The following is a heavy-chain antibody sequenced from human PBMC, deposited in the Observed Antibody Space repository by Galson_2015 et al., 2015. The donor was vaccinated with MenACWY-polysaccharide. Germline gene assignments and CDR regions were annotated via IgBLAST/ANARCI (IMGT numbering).Heavy chain of an antibody. CDR2: IKQDGSEK. CDR1: GFIFSNYW. CDR3: ARIGYRSSTFDY. D-gene: IGHD6-6*01. J-gene: IGHJ4*02. Sequence: SLRLSCAASGFIFSNYWMSWVRQAPGKGLEWVANIKQDGSEKYYVDSVEGRFTISRDNAKNSLYLQMNSLRAEDTAVYYCARIGYRSSTFDYWGQGTLITVSS. V-gene: IGHV3-7*01.